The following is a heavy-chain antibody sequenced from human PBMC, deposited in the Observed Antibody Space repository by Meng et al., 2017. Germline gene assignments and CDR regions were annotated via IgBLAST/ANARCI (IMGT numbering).Heavy chain of an antibody. Sequence: QVRLVQSGAEVTKPGASVKVSCKPSGYSFTAYYIHWLRQAPGQGLEWMGRIDPNSGVTEYAHKFYGRVTVTGDTSISTAYMELRRLTSDDTAVYYCARDEDISAAGKLFGDYWGQGTLVTVSS. CDR1: GYSFTAYY. D-gene: IGHD6-13*01. V-gene: IGHV1-2*06. CDR2: IDPNSGVT. J-gene: IGHJ4*02. CDR3: ARDEDISAAGKLFGDY.